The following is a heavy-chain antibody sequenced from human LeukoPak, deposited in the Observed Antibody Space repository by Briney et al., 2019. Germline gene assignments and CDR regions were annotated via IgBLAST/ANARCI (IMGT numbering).Heavy chain of an antibody. J-gene: IGHJ3*02. D-gene: IGHD6-13*01. CDR2: ISWNSGSI. CDR1: GFTFDDYA. V-gene: IGHV3-9*01. Sequence: PGGSLRLSCAASGFTFDDYAMHWVRQAPGKGLEWVSGISWNSGSIGYADSVKGRFTISRDNAKNSLYLQMNSLRAEDTALYYCAKDIFFGSSSWYEGAFDIWGQGTMVTVSS. CDR3: AKDIFFGSSSWYEGAFDI.